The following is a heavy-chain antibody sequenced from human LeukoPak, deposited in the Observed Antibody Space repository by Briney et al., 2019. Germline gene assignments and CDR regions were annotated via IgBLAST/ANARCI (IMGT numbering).Heavy chain of an antibody. Sequence: ASVKVSCKASGYTFTGYYMRWVRQAPGQGLEWMGWINPNSGGTNYAQKFQGRVTMTRDTSISTAYMELSRLRSDDTAVYYCARYYYGSGSPDPCFDYWGQGTLVTVSS. CDR3: ARYYYGSGSPDPCFDY. V-gene: IGHV1-2*02. D-gene: IGHD3-10*01. CDR1: GYTFTGYY. J-gene: IGHJ4*02. CDR2: INPNSGGT.